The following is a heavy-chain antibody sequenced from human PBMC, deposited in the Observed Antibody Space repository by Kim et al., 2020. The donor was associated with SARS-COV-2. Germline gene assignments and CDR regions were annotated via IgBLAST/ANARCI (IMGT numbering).Heavy chain of an antibody. CDR3: ARGSYSSSWPPEPYYYYGMDV. D-gene: IGHD6-13*01. CDR2: INTNTGNP. V-gene: IGHV7-4-1*02. CDR1: GYTFTSYA. Sequence: ASVKVSCKASGYTFTSYAMNWVRQAPGQGLEWMGWINTNTGNPTYAQGFTGRFVFSLDTSVSTAYLQISSLKAEDTAVYYCARGSYSSSWPPEPYYYYGMDVWGQGTTVTVSS. J-gene: IGHJ6*02.